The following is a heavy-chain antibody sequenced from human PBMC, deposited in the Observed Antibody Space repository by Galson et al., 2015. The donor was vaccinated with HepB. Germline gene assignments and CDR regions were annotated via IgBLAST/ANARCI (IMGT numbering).Heavy chain of an antibody. CDR2: IYYSGST. V-gene: IGHV4-39*01. CDR1: GGSISSSNYY. Sequence: LSLTCTVSGGSISSSNYYWGWIRQPPGKGLEWIGSIYYSGSTYYNPSLKSRVTVSVDTSRNQFSLKLSSVTAADTAVYYCARQRYGSHDFDYWGQGTLVTVSS. J-gene: IGHJ4*02. CDR3: ARQRYGSHDFDY. D-gene: IGHD5-18*01.